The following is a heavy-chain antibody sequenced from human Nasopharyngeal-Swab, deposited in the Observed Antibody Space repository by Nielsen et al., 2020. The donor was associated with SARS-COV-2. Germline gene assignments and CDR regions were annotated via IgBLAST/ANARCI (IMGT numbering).Heavy chain of an antibody. J-gene: IGHJ6*02. CDR1: GYTFTGYG. V-gene: IGHV1-18*04. CDR2: ISAYNGNT. D-gene: IGHD6-6*01. Sequence: ASVKVSCKASGYTFTGYGISWVRQAPGQGLEWMGWISAYNGNTNYAQKLQGRVTMTTDTSTSTAYMELRSPRSDDTAVYYCARVSNVEYSSMTYYYYGMDVWGQGTTVTVSS. CDR3: ARVSNVEYSSMTYYYYGMDV.